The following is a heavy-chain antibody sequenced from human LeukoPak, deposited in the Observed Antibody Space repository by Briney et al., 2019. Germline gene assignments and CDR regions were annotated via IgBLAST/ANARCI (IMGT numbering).Heavy chain of an antibody. CDR3: ARHVRKRGIAAASSPGWFDP. D-gene: IGHD6-25*01. CDR1: GGSISSSSYS. CDR2: IYYSGST. J-gene: IGHJ5*02. Sequence: SETLSLTCTVSGGSISSSSYSWGWIRQPPGKGLEWIGSIYYSGSTYFNPSLKSRVTISVDTSKNQFSLKLNSVTAADTAVYYCARHVRKRGIAAASSPGWFDPWGQGTLVTVSS. V-gene: IGHV4-39*01.